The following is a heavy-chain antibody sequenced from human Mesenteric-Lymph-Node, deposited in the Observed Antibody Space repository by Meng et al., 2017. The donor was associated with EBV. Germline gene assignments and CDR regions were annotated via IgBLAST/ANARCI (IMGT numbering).Heavy chain of an antibody. CDR3: ARGGSLGGSYAP. CDR2: IYYSGST. J-gene: IGHJ5*02. CDR1: GGSISTSNYY. V-gene: IGHV4-39*06. Sequence: RQQRRGWGPGLVKPSETLSLTCTVAGGSISTSNYYWGWIRQPPGKGLEWIGSIYYSGSTYYNPSLKSRVTISVDTSKNQFSLKLSSVTAADTAVYYCARGGSLGGSYAPWGQGTLVTVAS. D-gene: IGHD1-26*01.